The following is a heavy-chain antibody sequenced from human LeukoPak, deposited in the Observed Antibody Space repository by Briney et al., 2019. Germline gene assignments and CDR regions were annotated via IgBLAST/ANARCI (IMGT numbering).Heavy chain of an antibody. J-gene: IGHJ6*04. CDR2: INPNSGGT. V-gene: IGHV1-2*02. CDR1: GYTFTGYY. D-gene: IGHD3-10*02. Sequence: ASVKVSCKASGYTFTGYYMHWVRQAPGQGLEWMGWINPNSGGTNYAQKFQGRVTITRDTSASTAYMELSSLRSEDTAVYYCARGVRGVIGSPYYYYGMDVWGKGTTVTVSS. CDR3: ARGVRGVIGSPYYYYGMDV.